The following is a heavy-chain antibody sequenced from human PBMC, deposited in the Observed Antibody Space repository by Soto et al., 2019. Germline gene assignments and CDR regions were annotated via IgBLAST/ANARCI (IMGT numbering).Heavy chain of an antibody. D-gene: IGHD3-22*01. V-gene: IGHV4-34*01. CDR2: INHSGST. CDR1: GGSFSGYY. CDR3: STRAYDTNGYYRFDP. J-gene: IGHJ5*01. Sequence: SETLSLTCAVYGGSFSGYYWSWIRQPPGKGLEWIGEINHSGSTNYNPSLKSRVTISLDTSKNQFSLTLSAVTAADTAMYYCSTRAYDTNGYYRFDPWGQGTLVTVSS.